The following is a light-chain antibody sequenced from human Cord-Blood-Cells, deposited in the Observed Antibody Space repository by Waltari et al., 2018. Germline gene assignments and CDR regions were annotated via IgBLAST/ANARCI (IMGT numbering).Light chain of an antibody. CDR3: CSYAGSSTLV. J-gene: IGLJ3*02. CDR1: SSDVGSYNL. Sequence: QSALTQPASVSGSPGQSITIPCPGTSSDVGSYNLVSWYHQHPGKAPKLMIYEGSKRPSGVSNRFSGSKSGNTASLTISGLQAEDEADYYCCSYAGSSTLVFGGGTKLTVL. V-gene: IGLV2-23*01. CDR2: EGS.